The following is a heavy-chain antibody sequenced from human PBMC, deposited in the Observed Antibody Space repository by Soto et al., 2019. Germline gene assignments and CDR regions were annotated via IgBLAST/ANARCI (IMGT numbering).Heavy chain of an antibody. CDR2: IWYDGSLE. D-gene: IGHD3-3*01. CDR3: AKRSYDFWSGYYHPFDY. J-gene: IGHJ4*02. Sequence: QVQLVESGGGVVQPGRSLRLSCAASGFSFSSFGMHWVRQAPGKGLEWVAIIWYDGSLEYYADSVKGRFTISRDNSKNTLYLQMNSPRVEDTAVYYCAKRSYDFWSGYYHPFDYWGQGTLVTVSS. CDR1: GFSFSSFG. V-gene: IGHV3-33*03.